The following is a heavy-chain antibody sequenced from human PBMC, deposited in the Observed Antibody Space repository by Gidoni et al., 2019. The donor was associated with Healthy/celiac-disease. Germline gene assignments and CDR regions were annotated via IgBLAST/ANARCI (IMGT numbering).Heavy chain of an antibody. CDR3: TTGSCGGDCYSLPFGDDY. D-gene: IGHD2-21*02. V-gene: IGHV3-15*01. J-gene: IGHJ4*02. CDR2: IKSKTDGGTT. CDR1: GFTFSTAW. Sequence: EVQLVESGGGLVKPGGSLRLSCAASGFTFSTAWMRWVRQAPGKWLEWVGRIKSKTDGGTTDYAAPVKGRFTISRDDSKNTLYLQMNSLKTEDTAVYYCTTGSCGGDCYSLPFGDDYWGQGTLVTVSS.